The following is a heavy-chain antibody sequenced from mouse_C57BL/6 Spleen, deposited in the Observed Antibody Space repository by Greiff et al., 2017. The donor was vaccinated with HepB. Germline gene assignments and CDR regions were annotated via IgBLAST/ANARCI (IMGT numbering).Heavy chain of an antibody. CDR2: ISSGGSYT. V-gene: IGHV5-6*01. CDR1: GFTFSSYG. Sequence: EVMLVESGGDLVKPGGSLKLSCAASGFTFSSYGMSWVRQTPDKRLEWVATISSGGSYTYYPDSVKGRFTISRDNAKNTLYLQMSSLKSEDTAMYYCARHESIYYYGSSHWYFDVWGTGTTVTVSS. D-gene: IGHD1-1*01. CDR3: ARHESIYYYGSSHWYFDV. J-gene: IGHJ1*03.